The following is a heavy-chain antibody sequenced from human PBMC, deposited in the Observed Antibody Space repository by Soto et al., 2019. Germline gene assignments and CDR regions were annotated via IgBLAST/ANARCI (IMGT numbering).Heavy chain of an antibody. CDR2: INPNSGGT. V-gene: IGHV1-2*04. CDR3: ARERTEIVVVPAANRDAFDI. Sequence: ASVKVSCKASGYTFTGYYMHWVRQAPGQGLEWMGWINPNSGGTNYAQKFQGWVTMTRDTSISTAYVELSRLRSDDTAVYYCARERTEIVVVPAANRDAFDIWAQGTIVTVS. D-gene: IGHD2-2*01. CDR1: GYTFTGYY. J-gene: IGHJ3*02.